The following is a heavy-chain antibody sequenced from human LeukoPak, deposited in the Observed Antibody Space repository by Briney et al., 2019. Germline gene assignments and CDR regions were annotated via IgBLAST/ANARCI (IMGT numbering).Heavy chain of an antibody. CDR3: AKGSSAWNEVFHFDY. CDR2: ISYDGSNK. J-gene: IGHJ4*02. CDR1: GFTFSSYA. D-gene: IGHD6-19*01. V-gene: IGHV3-30*04. Sequence: PGGSLRLSCAASGFTFSSYAMHWVRQAPGKGLEWVAVISYDGSNKYYADSVKGRFTISRDNSKNTLYLQMNSLRAEDMALYYCAKGSSAWNEVFHFDYWGQGTLVTVSS.